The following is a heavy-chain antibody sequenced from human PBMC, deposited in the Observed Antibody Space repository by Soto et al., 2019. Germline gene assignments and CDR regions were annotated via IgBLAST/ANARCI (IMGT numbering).Heavy chain of an antibody. V-gene: IGHV3-23*01. D-gene: IGHD5-18*01. CDR3: AKTGSGYSYGAQTPFDY. CDR1: GFTFSSYA. CDR2: ISGSGGST. J-gene: IGHJ4*02. Sequence: EVQLLESGGGLVQPGGSLRLSCAASGFTFSSYAMSWVRQAPGKGLEWVSAISGSGGSTYYADSVEGRFTISRDNSKNTLDLQMNSLRADDTAVYYCAKTGSGYSYGAQTPFDYWGQGTLVTVSS.